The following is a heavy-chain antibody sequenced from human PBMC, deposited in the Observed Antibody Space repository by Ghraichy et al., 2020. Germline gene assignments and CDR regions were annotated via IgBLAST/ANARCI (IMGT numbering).Heavy chain of an antibody. CDR3: ARDNREVRGVMASYYGLDV. Sequence: SETLSLTCTVSGGSISSGGYYWSWIRQHPGKGLEWIGNIHYSGSTYYNPSLKSRVTISVDTSKNQFSLKLSSVTAADTAVYYCARDNREVRGVMASYYGLDVWGQGRKVTVS. D-gene: IGHD3-10*01. J-gene: IGHJ6*02. CDR2: IHYSGST. CDR1: GGSISSGGYY. V-gene: IGHV4-31*03.